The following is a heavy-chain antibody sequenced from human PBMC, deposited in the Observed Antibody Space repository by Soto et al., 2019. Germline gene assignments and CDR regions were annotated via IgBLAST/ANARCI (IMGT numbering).Heavy chain of an antibody. CDR2: IIPIFGTA. V-gene: IGHV1-69*13. CDR1: GGTCSIYA. J-gene: IGHJ5*02. D-gene: IGHD5-18*01. CDR3: ARAHTAMVLFDWFDP. Sequence: GASVKVSCKASGGTCSIYAISCVVQAPGQWLEWMGGIIPIFGTANYAQKFQGRVTITADESTSTAYMELSSLRSEDTAVYYCARAHTAMVLFDWFDPWGQGTLVTVS.